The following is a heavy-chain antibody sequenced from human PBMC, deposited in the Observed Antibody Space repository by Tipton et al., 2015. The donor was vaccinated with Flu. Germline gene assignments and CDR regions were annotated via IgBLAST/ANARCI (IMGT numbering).Heavy chain of an antibody. CDR2: ISHSGST. CDR1: NYSISNGYY. V-gene: IGHV4-38-2*01. J-gene: IGHJ4*02. CDR3: ARSTYCYGSGSSDY. D-gene: IGHD3-10*01. Sequence: GLVKPSETLSLICAVSNYSISNGYYWGWIRQPPGKGLEWIGSISHSGSTYYNPSLKSRVTISVDTTKNQFSQKLSSVTAADTAVYYCARSTYCYGSGSSDYWGQGTLVTVSS.